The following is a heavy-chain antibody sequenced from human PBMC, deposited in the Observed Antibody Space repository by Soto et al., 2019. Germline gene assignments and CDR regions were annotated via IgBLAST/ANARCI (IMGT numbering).Heavy chain of an antibody. Sequence: EVQLVESGGGVVRPGGSLRLSCAASGFTFDDYGMSWVRQAPGKGLEWVSGINWNGGSTGYADSVKGRVTISRDNAKNSLYLQMNILRGEVTALYHCAIENSVWFGNNYYYYMYVWRKGTAVTDS. CDR1: GFTFDDYG. V-gene: IGHV3-20*01. D-gene: IGHD3-10*01. CDR3: AIENSVWFGNNYYYYMYV. CDR2: INWNGGST. J-gene: IGHJ6*03.